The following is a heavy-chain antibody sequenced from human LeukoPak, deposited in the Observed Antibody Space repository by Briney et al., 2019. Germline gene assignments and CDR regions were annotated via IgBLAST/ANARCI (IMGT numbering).Heavy chain of an antibody. J-gene: IGHJ4*02. V-gene: IGHV4-34*01. D-gene: IGHD6-13*01. Sequence: SETLSLTCAVYGGSFSGYYWSWIRQPPGKGLEWIGEINHSGSTNYNPSLKSRVTISVDTSKNQFSLKLSSVTAADTAVYYCAREMFSSWYFPSFDYWGQGTLVTVSS. CDR2: INHSGST. CDR1: GGSFSGYY. CDR3: AREMFSSWYFPSFDY.